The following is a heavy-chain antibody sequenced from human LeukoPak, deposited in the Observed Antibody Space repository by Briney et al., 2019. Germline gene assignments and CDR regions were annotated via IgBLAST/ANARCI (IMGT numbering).Heavy chain of an antibody. CDR2: ISWNSGSI. CDR3: AKVVVVVVAATYRYFDY. D-gene: IGHD2-15*01. Sequence: GGSLRLSCAASGFTFSSYSMNWVRQAPGKGLEWVSGISWNSGSIGYADSVKGRFTISRDNSKNTLYLQMNSLRAEDTAVYYCAKVVVVVVAATYRYFDYWGQGTLVTVSS. V-gene: IGHV3-23*01. CDR1: GFTFSSYS. J-gene: IGHJ4*02.